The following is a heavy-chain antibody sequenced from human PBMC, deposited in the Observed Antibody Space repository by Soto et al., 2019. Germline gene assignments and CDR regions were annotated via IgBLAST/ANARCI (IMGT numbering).Heavy chain of an antibody. D-gene: IGHD4-4*01. CDR2: INHSGST. V-gene: IGHV4-34*01. J-gene: IGHJ5*02. CDR3: ARDMTTAQYAPNTRFDP. CDR1: GGSFSGYY. Sequence: PSETLSLTCAVYGGSFSGYYWSWIRQPPGKGLEWIGEINHSGSTNYNPSLKSRVTISVDTSKNQFSLKLSSVTAADTAVYYCARDMTTAQYAPNTRFDPWGQGTLVTVSS.